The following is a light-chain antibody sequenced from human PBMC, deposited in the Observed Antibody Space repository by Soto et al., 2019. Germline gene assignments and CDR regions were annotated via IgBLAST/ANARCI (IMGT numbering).Light chain of an antibody. CDR2: RAS. V-gene: IGKV1-5*03. CDR1: QSISDW. J-gene: IGKJ1*01. Sequence: DIQMTQSPSTLSASVGDRVTITCRASQSISDWLAWYQQKPGEAPRLLIYRASTLQSGVSSRFRGSGSWPEFTLTISDLQPDDFATYYCQQYHIYSWTFGQGTTVGIK. CDR3: QQYHIYSWT.